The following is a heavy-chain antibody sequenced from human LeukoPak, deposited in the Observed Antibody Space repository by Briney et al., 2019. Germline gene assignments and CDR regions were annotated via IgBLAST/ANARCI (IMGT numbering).Heavy chain of an antibody. CDR3: AKARYSGSPALDF. V-gene: IGHV3-30*02. CDR1: GFTFSSNG. J-gene: IGHJ4*02. CDR2: TRYDESKT. D-gene: IGHD1-26*01. Sequence: GGSLRLSCAASGFTFSSNGMHWVRQTPGKGLDWVAFTRYDESKTFYGDSVRGRFTISRDNSKNTLYLQMNGLTTDGSALYYCAKARYSGSPALDFWGQGTLVIVSS.